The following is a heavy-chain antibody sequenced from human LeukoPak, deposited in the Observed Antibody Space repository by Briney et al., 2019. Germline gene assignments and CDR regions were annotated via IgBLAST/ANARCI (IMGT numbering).Heavy chain of an antibody. Sequence: SETLSLTCTVSGGSISSGGYYWSWIRQRPGKGLEWIGYIYYSGSTYYNPSLKSRVTISVDTSKNQFSLKLSSVTAADTAVYYCARFGYGDYVWFDPWGQGTLVIVSS. CDR2: IYYSGST. CDR3: ARFGYGDYVWFDP. D-gene: IGHD4-17*01. J-gene: IGHJ5*02. V-gene: IGHV4-31*03. CDR1: GGSISSGGYY.